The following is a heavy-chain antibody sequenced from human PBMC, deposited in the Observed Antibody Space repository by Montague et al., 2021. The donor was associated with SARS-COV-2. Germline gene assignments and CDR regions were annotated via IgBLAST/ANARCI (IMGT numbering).Heavy chain of an antibody. D-gene: IGHD3-9*01. CDR3: VRHPWYDGLNGPPDF. CDR1: GVSVTDYY. V-gene: IGHV4-59*08. Sequence: SETLSLTCTVSGVSVTDYYWSWIRQPPGKGLEWVGEVLYNKGTNFNPSLKSRVVISVDTSKNQFSLRLTSVTAADTAFYYCVRHPWYDGLNGPPDFWDQGTLVTVSS. J-gene: IGHJ4*02. CDR2: VLYNKGT.